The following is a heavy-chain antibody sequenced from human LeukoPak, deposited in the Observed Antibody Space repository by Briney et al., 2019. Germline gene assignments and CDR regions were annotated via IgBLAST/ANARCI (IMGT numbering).Heavy chain of an antibody. CDR1: GFTFSSYA. CDR2: ISGSGGST. V-gene: IGHV3-23*01. J-gene: IGHJ4*02. CDR3: AKSGSGLWFGAYYFDY. Sequence: VGSLRLSCAASGFTFSSYAMSWVRQAPGKGLEWVSAISGSGGSTYYADSVKGRFTISRDNSKSTLYLQMNSLRAEDKAVYYCAKSGSGLWFGAYYFDYWGQGTLVTVSS. D-gene: IGHD3-10*01.